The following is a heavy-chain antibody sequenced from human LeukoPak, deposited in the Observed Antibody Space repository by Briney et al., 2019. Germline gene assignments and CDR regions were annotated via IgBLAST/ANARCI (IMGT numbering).Heavy chain of an antibody. J-gene: IGHJ6*02. CDR1: GFTFSSYW. CDR2: INSDGSST. CDR3: ARGRGYSYVNNGMDV. D-gene: IGHD5-18*01. Sequence: GGSLRLSCAASGFTFSSYWMHWVRQAPGKGLEWVSRINSDGSSTSYADSVKGRFPISRDNANNTLYPQMNSLRAEDTAVYYCARGRGYSYVNNGMDVWGQGTTVTVSS. V-gene: IGHV3-74*01.